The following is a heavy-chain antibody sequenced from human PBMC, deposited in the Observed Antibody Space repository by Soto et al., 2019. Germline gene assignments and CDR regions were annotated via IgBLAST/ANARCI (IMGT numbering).Heavy chain of an antibody. CDR3: ARVDTAMVYYYYYGMDV. V-gene: IGHV1-69*01. J-gene: IGHJ6*02. Sequence: SVKVSFKASGGTFSSYAISWVRQAPGQGLEWMGGIIPIFGTANYAQKFQGRVTITADESTSTAYMELSSLRSEDTAVYYCARVDTAMVYYYYYGMDVWGQGTTVTVSS. D-gene: IGHD5-18*01. CDR2: IIPIFGTA. CDR1: GGTFSSYA.